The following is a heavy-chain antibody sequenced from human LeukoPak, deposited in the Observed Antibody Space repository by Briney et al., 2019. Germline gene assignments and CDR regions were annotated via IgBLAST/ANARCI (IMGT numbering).Heavy chain of an antibody. CDR3: ARDFLNGYFDY. CDR2: ISSSGSTK. J-gene: IGHJ4*02. V-gene: IGHV3-48*02. Sequence: RGSLRDSSAASGFTFSTYNMNWVRQAPGKGLEWVSYISSSGSTKYYADSVKGRFTISRDNVKTSLFLQMNSLSDEDTAVYYCARDFLNGYFDYWGQGTVVTVSS. D-gene: IGHD3-9*01. CDR1: GFTFSTYN.